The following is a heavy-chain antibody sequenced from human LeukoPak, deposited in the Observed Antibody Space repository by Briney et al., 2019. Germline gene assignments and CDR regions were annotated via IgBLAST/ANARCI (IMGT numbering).Heavy chain of an antibody. CDR1: GGSISSYY. Sequence: SATLSLNCIGSGGSISSYYWSWIRQPPGKGLEWIGYIYYSGSTYYTPSLKTRVTLVVDTSNNQFSLTLISVTAADTAEYYWSSPPYGSGSYRTGSDYWGQGTLVTVSS. D-gene: IGHD3-10*01. CDR2: IYYSGST. J-gene: IGHJ4*02. CDR3: SSPPYGSGSYRTGSDY. V-gene: IGHV4-59*08.